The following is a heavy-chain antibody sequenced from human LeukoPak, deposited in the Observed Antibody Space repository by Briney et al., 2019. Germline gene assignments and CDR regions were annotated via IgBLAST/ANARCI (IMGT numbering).Heavy chain of an antibody. D-gene: IGHD5-12*01. CDR1: GYAFNEYF. CDR3: ARRGYSAYDIAY. J-gene: IGHJ4*02. V-gene: IGHV1-2*02. Sequence: GASVKVSCKATGYAFNEYFMHWVRQAPGQGLEWMGGINPSSGGTNYAQKFQARVTMTRDTSISTAYMELSRLTSDDTAVYYCARRGYSAYDIAYWGQGTLVTVSS. CDR2: INPSSGGT.